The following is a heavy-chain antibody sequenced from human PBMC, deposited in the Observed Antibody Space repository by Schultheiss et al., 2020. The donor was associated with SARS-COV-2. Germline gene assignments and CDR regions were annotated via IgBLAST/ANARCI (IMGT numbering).Heavy chain of an antibody. CDR2: IYYSGST. J-gene: IGHJ5*02. D-gene: IGHD3-22*01. CDR3: ARDQPPWYDSSGYYYVGWFDP. V-gene: IGHV4-59*01. Sequence: SETLSLTCTVSGGSISSYYWSWIRQPPGKGLEWIGYIYYSGSTNYNPSLKSRVTISVDTSKNQFSLKLSSVTAADTAVYYCARDQPPWYDSSGYYYVGWFDPWGQGTLVTVSS. CDR1: GGSISSYY.